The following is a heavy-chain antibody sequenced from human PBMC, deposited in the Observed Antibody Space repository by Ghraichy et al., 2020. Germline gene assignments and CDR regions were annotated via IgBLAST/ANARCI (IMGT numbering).Heavy chain of an antibody. V-gene: IGHV4-39*02. J-gene: IGHJ4*02. D-gene: IGHD6-6*01. Sequence: SLTCTVSGGSISSGSHHWGWMRQPPGKGLEWIGSIYYSGTTYYNPSLRSRVTISVDTSRNEFSMRLSSLTAADTAVYYCTREYSSSPADWGQGTRVTVSS. CDR1: GGSISSGSHH. CDR2: IYYSGTT. CDR3: TREYSSSPAD.